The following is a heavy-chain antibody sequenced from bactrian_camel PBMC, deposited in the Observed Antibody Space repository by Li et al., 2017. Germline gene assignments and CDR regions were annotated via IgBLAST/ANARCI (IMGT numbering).Heavy chain of an antibody. CDR3: AADTIGNIPPRADYDV. CDR1: GFTFSKYA. D-gene: IGHD2*01. CDR2: INRGGAST. Sequence: VQLVESGGGLVQPGGSLRLSCAASGFTFSKYAMSWVRQAPGKGLEWVSAINRGGASTYYADSVKGRFTITRDNAKNTLYLQLNSLKTEDTAVYYCAADTIGNIPPRADYDVWGRGTQVTVS. J-gene: IGHJ4*01. V-gene: IGHV3S31*01.